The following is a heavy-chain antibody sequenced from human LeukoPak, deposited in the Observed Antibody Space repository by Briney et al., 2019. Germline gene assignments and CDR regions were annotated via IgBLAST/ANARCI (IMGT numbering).Heavy chain of an antibody. Sequence: PSETLSLTCTVSGGSISSYYWSWIRQPAGKGLEWIGRMCSSGCTNYNPSLKSRVTMSVDTSKNQFSLKLSSVTAADTAVYYCARDLDYWGQGTLVTVSS. CDR2: MCSSGCT. CDR3: ARDLDY. J-gene: IGHJ4*02. V-gene: IGHV4-4*07. CDR1: GGSISSYY.